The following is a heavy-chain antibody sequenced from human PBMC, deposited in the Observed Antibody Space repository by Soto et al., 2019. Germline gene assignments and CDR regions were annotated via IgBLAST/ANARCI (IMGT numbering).Heavy chain of an antibody. J-gene: IGHJ6*02. D-gene: IGHD1-26*01. CDR3: ARGVLGGSYYYVMNV. CDR1: GYTFTSYS. V-gene: IGHV1-46*01. CDR2: IHPSGGST. Sequence: QVQLVQSGAEVKKPGSSVKVSCKASGYTFTSYSMHWVRQAPAQGLEWMGIIHPSGGSTSYAQKFQGRVTKTMDQSTITVYMELSSLRSENTAVYYCARGVLGGSYYYVMNVCGQGTTVTFAS.